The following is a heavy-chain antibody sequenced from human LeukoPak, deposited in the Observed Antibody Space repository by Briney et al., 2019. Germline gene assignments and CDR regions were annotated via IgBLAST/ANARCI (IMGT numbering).Heavy chain of an antibody. CDR3: ARSRNFDY. CDR2: IKQDGSEK. Sequence: PGGSLRLSCVASGFTLSNNWMTWVRQAPGKGLEWVANIKQDGSEKYYVDSVKGRFTISRDNAKNSLYLQMNSLRAEDTAVYYCARSRNFDYWGQGTLVTVSS. CDR1: GFTLSNNW. V-gene: IGHV3-7*01. J-gene: IGHJ4*02. D-gene: IGHD1-14*01.